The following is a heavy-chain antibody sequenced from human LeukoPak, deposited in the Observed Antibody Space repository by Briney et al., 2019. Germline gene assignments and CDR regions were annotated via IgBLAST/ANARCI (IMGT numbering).Heavy chain of an antibody. CDR3: ARDRYYYDSSGYIRGISFDY. CDR1: GYTFADYY. Sequence: ASVKVSCKASGYTFADYYMHWVRQAPGQGLECMGIINPSGGSTSYAQKFQGRVTMTRDTSTSTVYMELSSLRSEDTAVYYCARDRYYYDSSGYIRGISFDYWGQGTLVTVSS. J-gene: IGHJ4*02. D-gene: IGHD3-22*01. V-gene: IGHV1-46*01. CDR2: INPSGGST.